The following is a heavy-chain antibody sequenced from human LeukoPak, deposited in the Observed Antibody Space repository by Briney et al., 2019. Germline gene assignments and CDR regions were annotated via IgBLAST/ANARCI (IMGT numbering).Heavy chain of an antibody. D-gene: IGHD6-19*01. CDR1: GFTFSSYA. J-gene: IGHJ4*02. Sequence: GGSLRLSCTASGFTFSSYAMYWVRQAPGKGLEWVSGIFGSGGSAHYADSVKGRFTISRDNSKNTVYLQMNSLRAEDTAVYYCGKTTTGYSSGRYPAWPVDYWGQGTLVTVSP. CDR2: IFGSGGSA. V-gene: IGHV3-23*01. CDR3: GKTTTGYSSGRYPAWPVDY.